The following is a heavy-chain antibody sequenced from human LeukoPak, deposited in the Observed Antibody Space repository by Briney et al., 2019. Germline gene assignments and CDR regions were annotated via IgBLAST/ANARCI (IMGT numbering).Heavy chain of an antibody. CDR2: LNPNSGGT. CDR1: GYTFTGYY. J-gene: IGHJ3*02. D-gene: IGHD6-19*01. CDR3: VRDWAGAGSSGDAFDI. V-gene: IGHV1-2*02. Sequence: ASVKVSCKASGYTFTGYYMHWVRQAPGQGLEWMGWLNPNSGGTNLAQKYDDRVTMTRDTSTSTAYMELSRLRSDDTAVYYCVRDWAGAGSSGDAFDIWGQGTMVTVSS.